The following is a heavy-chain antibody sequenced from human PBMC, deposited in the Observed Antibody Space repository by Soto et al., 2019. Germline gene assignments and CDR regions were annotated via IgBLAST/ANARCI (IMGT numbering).Heavy chain of an antibody. CDR2: INHSGST. CDR3: ARAKYYYGSGSARRWFDP. Sequence: PSETLSLTCAVYGGSFSGYYWSWIRQPPGKGLEWIGEINHSGSTNYNPSLKSRVTISVDTSKNQFSLKLSSVTAADTAVYYCARAKYYYGSGSARRWFDPWGQGTLVTVSS. D-gene: IGHD3-10*01. CDR1: GGSFSGYY. V-gene: IGHV4-34*01. J-gene: IGHJ5*02.